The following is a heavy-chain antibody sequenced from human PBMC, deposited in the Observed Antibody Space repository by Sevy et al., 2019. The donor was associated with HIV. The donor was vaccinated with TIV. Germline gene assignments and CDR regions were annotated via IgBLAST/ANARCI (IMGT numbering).Heavy chain of an antibody. D-gene: IGHD3-3*01. Sequence: GGPLRLSCAASGFTFRSYGMHWVRQAPGKGLEWVAVISYDGSNKYYADSVKGRFTISRDNSKNTMYLQMNSLRAEDTAVYYCAKNHDDFWSGYYFGGQGTLVTVSS. J-gene: IGHJ4*02. CDR3: AKNHDDFWSGYYF. CDR1: GFTFRSYG. CDR2: ISYDGSNK. V-gene: IGHV3-30*18.